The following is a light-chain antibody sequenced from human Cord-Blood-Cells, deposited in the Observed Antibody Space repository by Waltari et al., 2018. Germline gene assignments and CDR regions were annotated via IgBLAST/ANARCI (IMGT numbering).Light chain of an antibody. Sequence: QSALTQPASVSGSPGQSLTISCTGTSSNVGGYKYVSWYQQHPGKAPKLMIYDVNNRPSGVSNRFSGSKSGNTASLTISGLQAEDEADYYCSSYTSSSTYVFGTGTKVTVL. CDR2: DVN. V-gene: IGLV2-14*01. J-gene: IGLJ1*01. CDR3: SSYTSSSTYV. CDR1: SSNVGGYKY.